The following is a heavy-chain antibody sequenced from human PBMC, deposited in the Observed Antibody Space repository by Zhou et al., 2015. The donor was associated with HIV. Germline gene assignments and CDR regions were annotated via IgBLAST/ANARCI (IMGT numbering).Heavy chain of an antibody. D-gene: IGHD3-22*01. CDR1: GFNFDITG. CDR2: IRYDGKSE. CDR3: AKDSRRYYYDNSGAHYPPDF. V-gene: IGHV3-30*02. Sequence: QLQLEESGGRRGPAGGGSLRLSCEATGFNFDITGMHWVRQAPGKGLEWVSFIRYDGKSETYGDSVKGRFTISRDNSRQILYLQMNSLRPEDTALYYCAKDSRRYYYDNSGAHYPPDFWGQGTLVTVSS. J-gene: IGHJ4*02.